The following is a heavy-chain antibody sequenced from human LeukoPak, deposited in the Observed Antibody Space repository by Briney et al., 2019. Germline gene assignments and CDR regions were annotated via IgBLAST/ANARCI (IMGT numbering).Heavy chain of an antibody. V-gene: IGHV3-7*01. CDR3: AWYGVTHGLDV. Sequence: GGSLRLSCAASGFSLSNYWMSWVRQAPGKGLEWVANINQDGSDKYYVDSVMGRFTISKNNAKNSVYLQMNSLRPEDTAIYYCAWYGVTHGLDVWGQGTTVTVSS. J-gene: IGHJ6*02. CDR2: INQDGSDK. CDR1: GFSLSNYW. D-gene: IGHD3-10*01.